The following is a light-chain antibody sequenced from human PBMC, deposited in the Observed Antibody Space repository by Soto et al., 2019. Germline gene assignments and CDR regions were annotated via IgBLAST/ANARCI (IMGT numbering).Light chain of an antibody. CDR3: CSYTTSNTRQIV. J-gene: IGLJ1*01. CDR1: SSDVGGYNY. V-gene: IGLV2-14*01. Sequence: TAMTQRGAVSWSSGQSITISCTGTSSDVGGYNYVSWYQQHPGKAPKFMIYDVSNRPSGVSNRFSGSKSGNTASLTISGLQAEDEADYYCCSYTTSNTRQIVFGTVTKVTVL. CDR2: DVS.